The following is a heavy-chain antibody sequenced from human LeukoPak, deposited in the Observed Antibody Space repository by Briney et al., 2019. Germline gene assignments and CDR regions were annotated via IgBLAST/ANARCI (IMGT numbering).Heavy chain of an antibody. J-gene: IGHJ1*01. CDR1: GFTFSSYA. Sequence: GGSLRVSCAASGFTFSSYAMSWVRQAPGKGLEWVSAISGSGGSTYYADSVKGRFTISRDNSKNTLYLQMNSLRAEDTAVYYCAKSFTYYYDSSGYYYVEYFQHWGQGTLVTVSS. CDR3: AKSFTYYYDSSGYYYVEYFQH. V-gene: IGHV3-23*01. D-gene: IGHD3-22*01. CDR2: ISGSGGST.